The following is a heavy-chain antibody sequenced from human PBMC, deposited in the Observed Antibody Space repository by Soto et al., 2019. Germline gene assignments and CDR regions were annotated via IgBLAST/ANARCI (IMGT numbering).Heavy chain of an antibody. J-gene: IGHJ5*02. D-gene: IGHD2-2*01. CDR1: GYTFSNYG. CDR2: ISLYSDGT. V-gene: IGHV1-18*01. CDR3: ARVVPGAEAWFGP. Sequence: QVPLVQSGGEVKRPGASVKVSCKTSGYTFSNYGITWVRQAPGQPLEWLGWISLYSDGTNYAQKFQGRVSMTTDTSTTTAYMELRSLRSDDTAFYYCARVVPGAEAWFGPWGQGTLVTVSS.